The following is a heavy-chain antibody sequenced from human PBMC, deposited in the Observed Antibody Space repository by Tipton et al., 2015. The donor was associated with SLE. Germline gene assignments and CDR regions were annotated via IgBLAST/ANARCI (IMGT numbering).Heavy chain of an antibody. V-gene: IGHV4-61*01. Sequence: TLSLTCTVSGGSISSDTYYWNWIRQPPGKGLEWIGNVDYMGNIFYNPSVDSRLNISIDMSKNLMSLNLESVTATDTAIYYCATQGVSRALHSWGPGTLVMVSS. D-gene: IGHD2-8*01. J-gene: IGHJ4*02. CDR3: ATQGVSRALHS. CDR2: VDYMGNI. CDR1: GGSISSDTYY.